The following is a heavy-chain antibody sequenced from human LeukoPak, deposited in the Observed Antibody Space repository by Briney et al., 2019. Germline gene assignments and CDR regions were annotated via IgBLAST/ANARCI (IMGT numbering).Heavy chain of an antibody. CDR1: GYTFTSYD. V-gene: IGHV1-8*01. CDR3: ARSPYYCGSGSYPD. Sequence: ASVKVSCKASGYTFTSYDINWVRQATGQGLEWMGGMNPNSGNTGYAQKFQGRVTMTRNTSISTAYMELSSLRSEDTAVYYCARSPYYCGSGSYPDWGQGTLVTVSS. J-gene: IGHJ4*02. D-gene: IGHD3-10*01. CDR2: MNPNSGNT.